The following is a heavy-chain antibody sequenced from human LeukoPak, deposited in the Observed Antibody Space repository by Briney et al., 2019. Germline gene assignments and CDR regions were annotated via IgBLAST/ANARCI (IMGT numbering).Heavy chain of an antibody. V-gene: IGHV5-51*01. Sequence: GESLKISCKGSGYSFTSYWIGWVRQMPGKGLEWMGIIYLGDSDTRYSPSFQGQVTISADKSISTAYLQWSSLKALDTAMYYCARVEALRHSYGYAYFDYWGQGTLVTVSS. J-gene: IGHJ4*02. CDR1: GYSFTSYW. CDR3: ARVEALRHSYGYAYFDY. CDR2: IYLGDSDT. D-gene: IGHD5-18*01.